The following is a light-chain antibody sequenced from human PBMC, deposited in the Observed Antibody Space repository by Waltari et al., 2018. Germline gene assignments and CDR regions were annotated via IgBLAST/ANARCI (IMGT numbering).Light chain of an antibody. Sequence: DIQMTQSPSTLSASVGDRVTIACRASQSISSWLAWYQQKLGKAPKLLIYKASTLESGVPSRFSGSGSGTEFTLTISSLQPDDFATYYCQHYNTYSRSITFGQGTRLEIQ. J-gene: IGKJ5*01. CDR3: QHYNTYSRSIT. V-gene: IGKV1-5*03. CDR2: KAS. CDR1: QSISSW.